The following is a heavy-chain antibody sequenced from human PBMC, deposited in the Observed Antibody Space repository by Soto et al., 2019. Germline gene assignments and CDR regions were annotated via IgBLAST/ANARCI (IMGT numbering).Heavy chain of an antibody. V-gene: IGHV3-21*01. CDR3: ARANYDFWSGSSNYFGMDV. Sequence: EVQLVESGGGLVKPGGSLRVSCAASGFTFSNYTMNWVRQAPGKGLEWVSAISSSSLYIYYADSVEGRFTISRDNAKKSLYLHMNSLGAEDPSVYYCARANYDFWSGSSNYFGMDVWGQGTAVTVSS. J-gene: IGHJ6*02. D-gene: IGHD3-3*01. CDR1: GFTFSNYT. CDR2: ISSSSLYI.